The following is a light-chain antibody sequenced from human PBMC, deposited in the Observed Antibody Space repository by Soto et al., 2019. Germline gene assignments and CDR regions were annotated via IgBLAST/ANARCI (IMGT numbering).Light chain of an antibody. J-gene: IGKJ1*01. CDR3: QQYDSSSGT. CDR1: QSVSRNY. Sequence: EIVLTQSPGTLSLSPGQRATLSCTASQSVSRNYLAWYQQKPGQAPRLLIYATSTRATGIPDRFIGSGSGTDFTLTISRLEPEDFALYYCQQYDSSSGTFGQGTKVDIK. CDR2: ATS. V-gene: IGKV3-20*01.